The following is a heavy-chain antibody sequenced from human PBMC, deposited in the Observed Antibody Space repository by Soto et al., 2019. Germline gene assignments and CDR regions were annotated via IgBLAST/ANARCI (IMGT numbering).Heavy chain of an antibody. Sequence: PGGSLRLSCAASGFTFSSYAMSWVRQAPGKGLEWVSAISGSGGSTYYADSVKGRFTISRDNSKNTLYLQMNSLRAEDTAVYYCAKGGRITIFGVVTADYWGQGTLVTVSS. CDR2: ISGSGGST. V-gene: IGHV3-23*01. J-gene: IGHJ4*02. CDR1: GFTFSSYA. D-gene: IGHD3-3*01. CDR3: AKGGRITIFGVVTADY.